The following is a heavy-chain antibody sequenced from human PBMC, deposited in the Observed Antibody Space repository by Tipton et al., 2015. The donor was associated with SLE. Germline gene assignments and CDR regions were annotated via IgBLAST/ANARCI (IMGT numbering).Heavy chain of an antibody. CDR2: IYYSGST. V-gene: IGHV4-59*01. Sequence: LRLSCTVSGGSISSYYWSWIRQPPGKGLEWIGYIYYSGSTNYNPSLKSRVTISVDTSKNQFSLKLSSVTAADTAVYYCARELGMVAFGIWGQGTMVTVSS. CDR3: ARELGMVAFGI. J-gene: IGHJ3*02. D-gene: IGHD7-27*01. CDR1: GGSISSYY.